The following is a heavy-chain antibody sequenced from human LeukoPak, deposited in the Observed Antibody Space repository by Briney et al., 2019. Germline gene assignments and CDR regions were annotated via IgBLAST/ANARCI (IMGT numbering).Heavy chain of an antibody. J-gene: IGHJ4*02. CDR2: IYSNGNT. CDR3: ARPFSGSYGY. Sequence: GSLRLSCAASEFSVGSNYMTWVRQAPGKGLEWVSIIYSNGNTYYADSVKGRFTISRDNSKNTVYLQMNSLRVEDTAVYYCARPFSGSYGYWGQGTLVTVSS. D-gene: IGHD1-26*01. V-gene: IGHV3-66*01. CDR1: EFSVGSNY.